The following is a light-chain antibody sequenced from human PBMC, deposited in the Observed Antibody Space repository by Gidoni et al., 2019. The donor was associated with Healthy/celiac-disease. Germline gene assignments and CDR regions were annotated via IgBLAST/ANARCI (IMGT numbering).Light chain of an antibody. CDR1: SSDVGGYNS. V-gene: IGLV2-14*01. J-gene: IGLJ1*01. CDR3: SSYTSSSPYV. CDR2: EVS. Sequence: QAALTQPASVSGSPGQSINISCTGTSSDVGGYNSVSRYQQHPGKAPKLMIYEVSNRPSGVSKRFSCAKSGNTPSLTISGLQSDDEADYYCSSYTSSSPYVFGTGTKVTVL.